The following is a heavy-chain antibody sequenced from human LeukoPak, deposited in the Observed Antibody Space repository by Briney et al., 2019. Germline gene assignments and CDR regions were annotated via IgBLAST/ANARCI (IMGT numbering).Heavy chain of an antibody. CDR2: ISGSGATT. D-gene: IGHD5-18*01. Sequence: PGGSLRLSCAASGFTFSNYAMSWVRQTPGKGLEWVSAISGSGATTYYADSVKGRFTISRDNSKNTLYLQMNSLRAEDTAVYYCARRIQGNWFDPWGQGTLVTVSS. CDR3: ARRIQGNWFDP. V-gene: IGHV3-23*01. CDR1: GFTFSNYA. J-gene: IGHJ5*02.